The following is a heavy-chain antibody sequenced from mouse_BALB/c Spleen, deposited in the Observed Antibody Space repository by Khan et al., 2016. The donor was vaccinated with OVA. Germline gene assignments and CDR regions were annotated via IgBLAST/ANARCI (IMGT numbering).Heavy chain of an antibody. Sequence: EVKLLESGPGLVKPSQSLSLTCTVTGYSITSGYAWNWIRQFPGNKLEWMGYISYSGGTSYNPSLKSRISIHRDPSKNQFFLQLNSVTTEDTATYYCARGNYYGYYFDYWGQGTTLTVSS. V-gene: IGHV3-2*02. D-gene: IGHD1-1*01. J-gene: IGHJ2*01. CDR1: GYSITSGYA. CDR3: ARGNYYGYYFDY. CDR2: ISYSGGT.